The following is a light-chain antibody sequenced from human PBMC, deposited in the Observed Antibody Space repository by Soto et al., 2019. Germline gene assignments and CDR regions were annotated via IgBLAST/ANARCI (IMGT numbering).Light chain of an antibody. Sequence: EIVLTQSPGPLSLSPGESATLSCRASQSVNSRFLAWYQHKPGQAPLLLIYAASTRASGITDRSNGSTSGTDFTLTISRLEPEDFAVYYCQRYGDSPPNSCGQGTKLDIK. V-gene: IGKV3-20*01. CDR3: QRYGDSPPNS. CDR1: QSVNSRF. J-gene: IGKJ2*01. CDR2: AAS.